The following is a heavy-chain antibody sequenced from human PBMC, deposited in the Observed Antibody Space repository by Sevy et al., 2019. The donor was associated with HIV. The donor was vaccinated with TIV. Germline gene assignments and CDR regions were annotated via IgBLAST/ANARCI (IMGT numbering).Heavy chain of an antibody. CDR3: ARAGGGPPVDYYYGMDV. CDR1: GYTFTGYY. J-gene: IGHJ6*02. D-gene: IGHD2-15*01. CDR2: INPKSGGT. Sequence: ASVKVSCKASGYTFTGYYLHWVRQAPGQGLEWMGWINPKSGGTNYAPKFQGRVTMTRDTSISTAYMELSRLRSDDTAVYYCARAGGGPPVDYYYGMDVWGQGTTVTVSS. V-gene: IGHV1-2*02.